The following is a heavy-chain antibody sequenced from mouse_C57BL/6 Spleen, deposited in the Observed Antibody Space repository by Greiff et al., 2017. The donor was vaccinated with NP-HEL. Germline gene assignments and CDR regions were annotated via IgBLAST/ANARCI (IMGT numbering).Heavy chain of an antibody. V-gene: IGHV1-82*01. Sequence: VQLQQSGPELVKPGASVKISCKASGYAFSSSWMNWVKQRPGKGLEWIGRIYPGDGDTNYNGKFKGKATLTADISSSTAYMQLSSLTSEDSAVYFCAYGNDVRHWGQGTTLTVSS. CDR3: AYGNDVRH. CDR2: IYPGDGDT. CDR1: GYAFSSSW. D-gene: IGHD2-2*01. J-gene: IGHJ2*01.